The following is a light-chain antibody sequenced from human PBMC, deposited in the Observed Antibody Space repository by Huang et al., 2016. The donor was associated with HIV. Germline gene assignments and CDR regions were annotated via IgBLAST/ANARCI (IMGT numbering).Light chain of an antibody. Sequence: EILLTQSPATLSVSPGERVTLSCRASQSISNNLAWYQQKPGQAPRLLIDGASTRATAIPARFSGSASGTEFTLTISSRQSEDFAVYYCQQYHNGPPYTFGQGTKLEI. CDR3: QQYHNGPPYT. CDR1: QSISNN. J-gene: IGKJ2*01. CDR2: GAS. V-gene: IGKV3-15*01.